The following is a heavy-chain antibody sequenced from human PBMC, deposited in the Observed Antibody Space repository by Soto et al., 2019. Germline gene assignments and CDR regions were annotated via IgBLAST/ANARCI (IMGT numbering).Heavy chain of an antibody. D-gene: IGHD3-16*01. CDR3: SSNWGYFDN. V-gene: IGHV3-15*07. J-gene: IGHJ4*02. Sequence: EVQLVESGGGMVNPGGSLRLSCAVSGFTVSHAWMNWVRQAPGKGLEWVGRIKSKADGGTRDYAAPVKGRFTISRDDSKNMVYLQMNSLNIEGTAVYYCSSNWGYFDNWGQGTLVAVSS. CDR1: GFTVSHAW. CDR2: IKSKADGGTR.